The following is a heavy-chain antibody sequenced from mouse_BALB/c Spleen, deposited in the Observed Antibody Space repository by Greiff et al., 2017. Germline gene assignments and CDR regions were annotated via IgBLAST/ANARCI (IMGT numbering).Heavy chain of an antibody. Sequence: QVHVQQSGAELARPGASVKLSCKASGYTFTSYWMQWVKQRPGQGLEWIGAIYPGDGDTRYTQKFKGKATLTADKSSSAAYMQLSSLASEDSAVYYCERGDGAYWGQGTLVTVSA. V-gene: IGHV1-87*01. CDR2: IYPGDGDT. D-gene: IGHD3-3*01. CDR1: GYTFTSYW. J-gene: IGHJ3*01. CDR3: ERGDGAY.